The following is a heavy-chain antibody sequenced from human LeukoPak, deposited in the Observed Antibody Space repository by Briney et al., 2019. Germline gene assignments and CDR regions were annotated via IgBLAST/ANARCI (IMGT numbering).Heavy chain of an antibody. D-gene: IGHD3-10*01. CDR1: GFSLHYYA. Sequence: GGSLRLSCAASGFSLHYYATHWVRQAPGKGLEWVAVISYDGTNEYYADSVKGRLTISRDNSKNTLYMQMNSLRPEDTAVYYCARPIDNGSGSYYFPYWGQGTLVTVSS. J-gene: IGHJ4*02. V-gene: IGHV3-30-3*01. CDR2: ISYDGTNE. CDR3: ARPIDNGSGSYYFPY.